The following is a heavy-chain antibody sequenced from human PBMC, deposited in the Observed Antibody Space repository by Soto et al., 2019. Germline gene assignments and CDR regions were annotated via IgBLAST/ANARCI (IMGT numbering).Heavy chain of an antibody. Sequence: EVQLLESGGGLVQPGGSLRLSCVVSGFTFSSYAMSWVRQAPGKGLEWVSLISGTGSTTYYADSVKGRFTISRDNSKHTLYLQMSSLRADDTAVYYCAAIRFWGQGTLVTVSS. J-gene: IGHJ4*02. V-gene: IGHV3-23*01. CDR1: GFTFSSYA. CDR2: ISGTGSTT. CDR3: AAIRF.